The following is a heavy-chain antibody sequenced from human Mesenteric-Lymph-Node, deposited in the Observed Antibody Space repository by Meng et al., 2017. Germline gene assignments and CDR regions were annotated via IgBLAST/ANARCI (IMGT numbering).Heavy chain of an antibody. CDR1: GFTFSSYS. Sequence: GESLKISCAASGFTFSSYSMNWVRQAPGKGLEWVSSISSSSSYIYYADSVKGRFTISRDNAKNSLYLQMNSLRAEDTAVYYCARAMVRGVIIYDAFDIWGQGTMVTVSS. D-gene: IGHD3-10*01. CDR2: ISSSSSYI. J-gene: IGHJ3*02. CDR3: ARAMVRGVIIYDAFDI. V-gene: IGHV3-21*01.